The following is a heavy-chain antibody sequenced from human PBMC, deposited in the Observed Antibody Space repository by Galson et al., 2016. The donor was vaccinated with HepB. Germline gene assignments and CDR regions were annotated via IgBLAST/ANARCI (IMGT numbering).Heavy chain of an antibody. CDR1: GGSINTNTFY. J-gene: IGHJ4*02. CDR2: VHNSGSN. CDR3: ARLRLWFGGTDY. D-gene: IGHD3-10*01. Sequence: SLTCTVSGGSINTNTFYWGWIRQPPGKGLEWIGTVHNSGSNYFNPSLKSRVTISIDTSKNQFSLKLSSVTAADTALYYCARLRLWFGGTDYGGQGTLVTVSS. V-gene: IGHV4-39*01.